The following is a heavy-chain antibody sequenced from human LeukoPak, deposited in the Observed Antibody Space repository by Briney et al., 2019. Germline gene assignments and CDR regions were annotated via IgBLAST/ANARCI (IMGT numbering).Heavy chain of an antibody. V-gene: IGHV3-21*01. CDR1: GFTFSSYT. CDR2: ITRTSNYI. Sequence: GGSLRLSCAASGFTFSSYTMNWVRQAPGKGLEWVSPITRTSNYIYYADSVKGRFTISRDNAKNSLYLQMNNLRVEDTAVYYCARVRYDSSGYYPIFDYWGQGNLVTVS. J-gene: IGHJ4*02. CDR3: ARVRYDSSGYYPIFDY. D-gene: IGHD3-22*01.